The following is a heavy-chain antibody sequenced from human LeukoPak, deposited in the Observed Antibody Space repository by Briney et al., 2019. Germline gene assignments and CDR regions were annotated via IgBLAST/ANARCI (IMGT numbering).Heavy chain of an antibody. CDR3: TGEYIRGMADY. Sequence: GGSLRLSCAASGFSFSTYTMIWFRQAPGKALEWLSSISSSGNYRDFADSVKGRFTISRDNAQKSLYLQMNSLRAEDTAVYYCTGEYIRGMADYWGQGTVVTVSS. CDR1: GFSFSTYT. J-gene: IGHJ4*02. CDR2: ISSSGNYR. D-gene: IGHD6-13*01. V-gene: IGHV3-21*01.